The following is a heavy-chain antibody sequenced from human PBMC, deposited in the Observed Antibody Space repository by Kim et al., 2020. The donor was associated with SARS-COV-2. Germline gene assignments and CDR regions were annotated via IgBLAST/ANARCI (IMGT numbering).Heavy chain of an antibody. Sequence: GGSLRLSCAASGFTFSSHSMNWVRQAPGKGLEWVSSISSSSSYIYYADSVKGRFTISRDNAKNSLYLQMNSLRAEDTAVYYCARGTLWFGEFPRGMDVWGQGPTVTVSS. CDR2: ISSSSSYI. V-gene: IGHV3-21*01. CDR1: GFTFSSHS. D-gene: IGHD3-10*01. J-gene: IGHJ6*02. CDR3: ARGTLWFGEFPRGMDV.